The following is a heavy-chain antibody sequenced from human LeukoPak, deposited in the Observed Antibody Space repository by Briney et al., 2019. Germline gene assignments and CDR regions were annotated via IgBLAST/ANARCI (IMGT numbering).Heavy chain of an antibody. V-gene: IGHV4-39*01. D-gene: IGHD2-15*01. CDR3: ARALGYCSGGSCTRGYNWFDP. Sequence: KTSETLSLTCTVSGGSIRSSYYYWGWIRQPPGKGPEWIGSIYYSGSTYYNPSLKSRVTISIDTSQNQFSLKLSFATTADTAVYYCARALGYCSGGSCTRGYNWFDPWGQGTLVTVPS. J-gene: IGHJ5*02. CDR1: GGSIRSSYYY. CDR2: IYYSGST.